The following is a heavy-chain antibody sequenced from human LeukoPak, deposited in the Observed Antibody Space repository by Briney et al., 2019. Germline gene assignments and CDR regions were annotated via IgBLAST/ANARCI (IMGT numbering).Heavy chain of an antibody. J-gene: IGHJ3*02. V-gene: IGHV1-8*01. CDR1: GYTFTTYD. CDR2: MNPNSGNT. D-gene: IGHD3-16*01. Sequence: ASVKVSCKASGYTFTTYDINWVRQATGQGLEWMGWMNPNSGNTGYAQKFQGRVTTTRNTSITTAYMELSSLISEDTAVYYCARGKYYDRYAFDIWGQGTMVTVSS. CDR3: ARGKYYDRYAFDI.